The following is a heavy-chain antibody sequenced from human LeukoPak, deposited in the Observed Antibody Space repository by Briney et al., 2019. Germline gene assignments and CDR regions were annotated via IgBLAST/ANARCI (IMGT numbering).Heavy chain of an antibody. Sequence: SETLSLTCAVYGGTFSGNYWSWIRQPPGKGLEWIGEINYGGTTNYNPSLKSRVNISFDTSKNQFSLRLSAVTAADTAMYYCAVTMRRERWFDPWGQGTLVTVSS. CDR1: GGTFSGNY. J-gene: IGHJ5*02. D-gene: IGHD4/OR15-4a*01. V-gene: IGHV4-34*08. CDR2: INYGGTT. CDR3: AVTMRRERWFDP.